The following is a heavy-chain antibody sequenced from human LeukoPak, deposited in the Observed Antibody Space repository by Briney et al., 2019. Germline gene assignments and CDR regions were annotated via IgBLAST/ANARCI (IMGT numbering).Heavy chain of an antibody. J-gene: IGHJ4*02. CDR1: GYTFTSYG. CDR2: MNPNSGNT. Sequence: AASVKVSCKASGYTFTSYGINWVRQATGQGLEWMGWMNPNSGNTGYAQKFQGRVTMTRNTSISTAYMELSSLRSEDTAVYYCARGRRYSSGWPSFDYWGQGTLVTVSS. CDR3: ARGRRYSSGWPSFDY. V-gene: IGHV1-8*02. D-gene: IGHD6-19*01.